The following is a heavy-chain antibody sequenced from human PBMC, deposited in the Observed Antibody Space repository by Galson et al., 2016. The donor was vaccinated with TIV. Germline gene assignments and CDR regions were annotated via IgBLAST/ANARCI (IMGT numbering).Heavy chain of an antibody. V-gene: IGHV1-18*04. Sequence: SVKVSCKASGYTFNKYGVSWVRQAPGQGLEWMGWISGYSGDSNYAQQFQGRVTMTTDTYTSTAYMDLRSLRSDDTAVFYCAVWSNIYYFALWGQGTLITVSS. J-gene: IGHJ4*02. D-gene: IGHD2-21*01. CDR3: AVWSNIYYFAL. CDR1: GYTFNKYG. CDR2: ISGYSGDS.